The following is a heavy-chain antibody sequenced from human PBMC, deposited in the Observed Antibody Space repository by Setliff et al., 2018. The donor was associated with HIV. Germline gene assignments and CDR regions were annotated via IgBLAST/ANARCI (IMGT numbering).Heavy chain of an antibody. CDR3: VRDQNTPSRCRSKTCINPGDY. D-gene: IGHD2-2*01. CDR2: INQDGSAA. J-gene: IGHJ4*02. CDR1: GFTFSSFW. Sequence: GGSLRLSCAASGFTFSSFWMTWVRQAPGKGLEWVANINQDGSAAYYVDSLKGRFTISRDNAKNSLYLQMNSLRAEDTAVYYCVRDQNTPSRCRSKTCINPGDYWGLGTLVTVSS. V-gene: IGHV3-7*03.